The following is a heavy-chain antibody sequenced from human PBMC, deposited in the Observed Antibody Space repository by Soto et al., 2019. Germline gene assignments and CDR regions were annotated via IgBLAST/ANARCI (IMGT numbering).Heavy chain of an antibody. D-gene: IGHD2-15*01. CDR2: INSDGSST. Sequence: GGTLRLSCEAVGFAFSSYWMHWVRQAPGKGLVWVSRINSDGSSTSYADSVKGRFTISRDNAKNTLYLQMNSLRAEDTAVYYCVRTSLVVAAATREDYWGQGTLVTVSS. CDR1: GFAFSSYW. CDR3: VRTSLVVAAATREDY. J-gene: IGHJ4*02. V-gene: IGHV3-74*01.